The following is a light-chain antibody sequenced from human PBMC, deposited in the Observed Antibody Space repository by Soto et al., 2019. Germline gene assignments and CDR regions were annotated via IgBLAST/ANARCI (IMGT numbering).Light chain of an antibody. CDR3: QQYGTSRT. V-gene: IGKV3-20*01. CDR1: QSVASNY. J-gene: IGKJ1*01. Sequence: EIVLTQSPGTLSLSPGERATLSCRASQSVASNYLAWYQQRPGQAPRLLIYGASNKATGIPDRFSGSGSGTDFTLSISRLEPEDFAVYYCQQYGTSRTFGQGTKVEIK. CDR2: GAS.